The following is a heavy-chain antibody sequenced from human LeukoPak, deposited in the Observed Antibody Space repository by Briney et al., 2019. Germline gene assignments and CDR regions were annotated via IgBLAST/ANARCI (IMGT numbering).Heavy chain of an antibody. CDR2: IIPIFGAA. Sequence: SVKVSCKASGGTFSSYAISWVRQAPGQGLEWMGGIIPIFGAANYAQKFQGRVTITADESTSTAYMELSSLRSEDTAVYYCARAPYSYGTLDSWGQGTLVTVSS. D-gene: IGHD5-18*01. CDR1: GGTFSSYA. V-gene: IGHV1-69*13. CDR3: ARAPYSYGTLDS. J-gene: IGHJ4*02.